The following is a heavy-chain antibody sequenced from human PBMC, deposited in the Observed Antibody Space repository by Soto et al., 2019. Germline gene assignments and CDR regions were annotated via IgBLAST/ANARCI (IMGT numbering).Heavy chain of an antibody. CDR2: INPDSGDT. Sequence: ASVKVSCKASGYTFTGQYMHWVRQAPGQGLEWMGWINPDSGDTKYAQNFQGRVTMTRDTSISTVYMELSRLKSDDTAVYYCVRDRGNMVAIFHHYYGMDVWGQGTTVTVSS. CDR3: VRDRGNMVAIFHHYYGMDV. CDR1: GYTFTGQY. D-gene: IGHD3-3*02. J-gene: IGHJ6*02. V-gene: IGHV1-2*02.